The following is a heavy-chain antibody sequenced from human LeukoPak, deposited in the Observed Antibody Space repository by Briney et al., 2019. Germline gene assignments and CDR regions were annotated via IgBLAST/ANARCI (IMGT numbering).Heavy chain of an antibody. CDR2: IIPILGIA. CDR1: GYTFTSYY. Sequence: SVKVSCKASGYTFTSYYMHWVRQAPGQGLEWMGRIIPILGIANYAQKFQGRVTITADKSTSTAYMELSSLRSEDTAVYYCARDSKNYDFWSGYLCWGQGTTVTVSS. D-gene: IGHD3-3*01. V-gene: IGHV1-69*04. J-gene: IGHJ6*02. CDR3: ARDSKNYDFWSGYLC.